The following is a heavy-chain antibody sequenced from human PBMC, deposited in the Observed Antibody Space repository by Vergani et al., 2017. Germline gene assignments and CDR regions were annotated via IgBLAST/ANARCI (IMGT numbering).Heavy chain of an antibody. Sequence: QVQLQESGPGLVKPLQTLSLTCTVPGGSISSGSYYWSWIRQPAGKGLEWIGRIYTSGSTNYNPALKSRVTISVDTSKNQFSLKLSSVTAADTAVYYCARGRLLQSLDYWGQGTLVTVSS. CDR3: ARGRLLQSLDY. J-gene: IGHJ4*02. D-gene: IGHD5-24*01. V-gene: IGHV4-61*02. CDR1: GGSISSGSYY. CDR2: IYTSGST.